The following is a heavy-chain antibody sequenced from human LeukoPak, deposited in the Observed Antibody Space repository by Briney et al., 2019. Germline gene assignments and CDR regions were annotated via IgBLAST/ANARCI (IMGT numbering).Heavy chain of an antibody. J-gene: IGHJ4*02. Sequence: SETLSLTCTVSGYSISSGYYWSWIRQPAGKGLEWIGRIYTSGSTNYNPSLKSRVTMSVDTSKNQFSLKLSSVTAADTAVYYCARGPIWQQLVKGSFDYWGQGTLVTVSS. CDR1: GYSISSGYY. V-gene: IGHV4-4*07. CDR2: IYTSGST. CDR3: ARGPIWQQLVKGSFDY. D-gene: IGHD6-13*01.